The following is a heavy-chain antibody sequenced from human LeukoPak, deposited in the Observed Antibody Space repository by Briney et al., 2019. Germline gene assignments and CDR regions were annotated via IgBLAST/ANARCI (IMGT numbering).Heavy chain of an antibody. J-gene: IGHJ5*02. V-gene: IGHV4-59*01. CDR3: ARDQSDYDILTGYENWFDP. Sequence: SEALSLTCTVSGGSISSYYWTWIRQPPGKGLEWIGYIYYSGSTNYNPSLKSRVTISVDTSKNQFSLKLSSVTAADTAVYYCARDQSDYDILTGYENWFDPWGQGTLVTVCS. D-gene: IGHD3-9*01. CDR1: GGSISSYY. CDR2: IYYSGST.